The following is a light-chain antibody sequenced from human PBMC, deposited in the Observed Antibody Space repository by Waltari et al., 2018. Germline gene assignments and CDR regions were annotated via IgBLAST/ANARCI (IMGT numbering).Light chain of an antibody. J-gene: IGLJ2*01. CDR1: SSNIGADYD. Sequence: QSVLTQSPSVSGAPGQRVTISCTGSSSNIGADYDVNWYQVLPGAAPKLLIYTNFNRPSGVPDPFSCTRSGTSASLAITGLRPEDEGDYYCQSYDSSLSAVVFGGGTKVTVL. CDR2: TNF. CDR3: QSYDSSLSAVV. V-gene: IGLV1-40*01.